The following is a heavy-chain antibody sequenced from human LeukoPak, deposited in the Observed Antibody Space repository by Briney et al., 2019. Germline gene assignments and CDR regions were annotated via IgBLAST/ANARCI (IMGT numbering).Heavy chain of an antibody. D-gene: IGHD4-17*01. CDR3: ATDPVSNHDYGDTHAFDI. CDR2: FDPEDGET. Sequence: ASVKVSCKVSGYTLTELSMHWVRHAPGKGLEWMGGFDPEDGETIYAQKFQGRVTMTEDTSTDTAYMELSSLRSEDTAVYYCATDPVSNHDYGDTHAFDIWGQGTMVTVPS. CDR1: GYTLTELS. J-gene: IGHJ3*02. V-gene: IGHV1-24*01.